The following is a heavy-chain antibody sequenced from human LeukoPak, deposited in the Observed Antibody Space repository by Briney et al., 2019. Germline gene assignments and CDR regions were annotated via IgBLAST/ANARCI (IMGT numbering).Heavy chain of an antibody. Sequence: GGSLRLSCAASGFTFSSYGMHWVRQAPGKGLEWVAFIRCDGSNKCYADSVKGRFTISRDNSKNTLYLQMNSLRAEDTAVYYCAKEGITIFGVVIFDYWGQGTLVTVSS. CDR3: AKEGITIFGVVIFDY. J-gene: IGHJ4*02. CDR1: GFTFSSYG. CDR2: IRCDGSNK. V-gene: IGHV3-30*02. D-gene: IGHD3-3*01.